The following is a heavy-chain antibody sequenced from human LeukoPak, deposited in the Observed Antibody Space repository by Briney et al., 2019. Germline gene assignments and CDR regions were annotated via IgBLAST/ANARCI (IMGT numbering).Heavy chain of an antibody. D-gene: IGHD3-10*02. Sequence: ASVKVSCKASGYTFTSYGISWVRQAPGQGLEWMGWISAYNGNTNYAQKLQGRVTMTTDTSTSTAYMELSSLRSGDTAVYYCATNYYVNAFDIWGQGTMVTVSS. CDR1: GYTFTSYG. J-gene: IGHJ3*02. CDR3: ATNYYVNAFDI. V-gene: IGHV1-18*01. CDR2: ISAYNGNT.